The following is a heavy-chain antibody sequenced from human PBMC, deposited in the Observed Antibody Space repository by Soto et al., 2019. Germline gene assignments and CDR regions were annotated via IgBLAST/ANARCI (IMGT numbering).Heavy chain of an antibody. CDR3: ARGLRTGNYGMDV. CDR2: IIPMFETV. CDR1: GGTFNNYA. Sequence: QEQLLQSGAEVRKPGSSVKVSCKASGGTFNNYAVSWVRQAPGQGLEWMGGIIPMFETVNYEQRFQGRLKIAADESTSTAYMELTSLTSADTAIYFCARGLRTGNYGMDVWGQGTTVTVSS. D-gene: IGHD2-15*01. J-gene: IGHJ6*02. V-gene: IGHV1-69*01.